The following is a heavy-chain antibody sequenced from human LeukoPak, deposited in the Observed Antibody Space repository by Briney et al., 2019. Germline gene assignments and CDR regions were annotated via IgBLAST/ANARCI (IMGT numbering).Heavy chain of an antibody. V-gene: IGHV4-34*01. Sequence: SETLSLTCAVYGGSFSGYYWSWIRQPPGKGLEWIGEINHSGSTNYNPSLKSRVTISVDTSKNQFSLKLSSVTAADTAVYYCARGRAVLRFLEAYYFDYWGQGTLVTVSS. CDR1: GGSFSGYY. D-gene: IGHD3-3*01. CDR3: ARGRAVLRFLEAYYFDY. CDR2: INHSGST. J-gene: IGHJ4*02.